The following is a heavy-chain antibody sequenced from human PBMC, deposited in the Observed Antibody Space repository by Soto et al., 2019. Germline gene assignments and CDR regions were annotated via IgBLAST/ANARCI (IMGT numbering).Heavy chain of an antibody. CDR3: ARDPNIVATMGSIYYYYGMDV. J-gene: IGHJ6*02. Sequence: PGGSLRLSCAASGFTFSSYWMSWVRQAPGKGLEWVANIKQDGSEKYYVDSVKGRFTISRDNAKNSLYLQMNSLRAEDTAVYYCARDPNIVATMGSIYYYYGMDVWGQGTTVTVSS. D-gene: IGHD5-12*01. V-gene: IGHV3-7*01. CDR1: GFTFSSYW. CDR2: IKQDGSEK.